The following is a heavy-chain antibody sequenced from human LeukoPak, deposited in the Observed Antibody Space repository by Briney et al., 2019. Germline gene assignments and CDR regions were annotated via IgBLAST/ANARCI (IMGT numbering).Heavy chain of an antibody. CDR1: GYTFSNYD. CDR3: ARVDSTSPHELDY. D-gene: IGHD6-6*01. V-gene: IGHV1-46*01. CDR2: ITPSGGI. Sequence: ASVKVSCKASGYTFSNYDMNWVRQAPGQGLEWMGMITPSGGISYAQKFQGRVTMTRDMSTNTVYMELSSLRSEDTAVYYCARVDSTSPHELDYWGQGTLVTVST. J-gene: IGHJ4*02.